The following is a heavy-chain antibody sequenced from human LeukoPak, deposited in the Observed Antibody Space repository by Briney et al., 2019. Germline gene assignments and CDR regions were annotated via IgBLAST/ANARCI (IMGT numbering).Heavy chain of an antibody. CDR3: ARRRMSGSSRRDFDY. D-gene: IGHD6-6*01. Sequence: SETLSLTCTVSSGSTSSSSFYWGWIRQPPGKGLQWIGSVSSSGSTYYNPSLNSRVTISVDTSKNQFSLRLSSVTAADTAVYYCARRRMSGSSRRDFDYWGQGTLVTVSS. CDR1: SGSTSSSSFY. V-gene: IGHV4-39*01. J-gene: IGHJ4*02. CDR2: VSSSGST.